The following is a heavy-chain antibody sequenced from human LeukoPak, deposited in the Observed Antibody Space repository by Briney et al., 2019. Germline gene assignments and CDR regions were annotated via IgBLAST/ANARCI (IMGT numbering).Heavy chain of an antibody. Sequence: ASVKVSCKASRYIFTSYYIHWVRQPPGQGLEWMGWINPNNGGTKYGKKFQGRVTMTSDTSISTAYMELSRLRYDDTAMYYCARDRGSSWFADYWGQGTLVTVAS. CDR1: RYIFTSYY. CDR2: INPNNGGT. D-gene: IGHD6-13*01. V-gene: IGHV1-2*02. J-gene: IGHJ4*02. CDR3: ARDRGSSWFADY.